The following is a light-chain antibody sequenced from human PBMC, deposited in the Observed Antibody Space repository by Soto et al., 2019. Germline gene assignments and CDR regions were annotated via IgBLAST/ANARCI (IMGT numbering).Light chain of an antibody. V-gene: IGLV2-23*01. CDR3: CSYAGNSLYV. CDR2: EGD. J-gene: IGLJ1*01. CDR1: TSDVGRYNL. Sequence: QSALTQPASVSGSPGQSITISCTGTTSDVGRYNLVSWYQQHTGKAPKLIIFEGDRRPSGVSNRFSGSKSGNTAALTISGLQAEDEADYYCCSYAGNSLYVFGTGTKLTVL.